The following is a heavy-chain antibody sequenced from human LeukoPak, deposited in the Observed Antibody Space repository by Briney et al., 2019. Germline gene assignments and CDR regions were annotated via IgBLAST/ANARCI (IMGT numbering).Heavy chain of an antibody. Sequence: GGSLRLSCAASGFTFSSYAMSWVRQAPGKGLEWVSAISGSGGSTYYADSVKGRFTISRDNSKNTLYLQMNSLRAEDTAVYYCAKDSKLVVPAARYYYYYGMDVWGQGTTVTVSS. CDR2: ISGSGGST. CDR3: AKDSKLVVPAARYYYYYGMDV. V-gene: IGHV3-23*01. CDR1: GFTFSSYA. D-gene: IGHD2-2*01. J-gene: IGHJ6*02.